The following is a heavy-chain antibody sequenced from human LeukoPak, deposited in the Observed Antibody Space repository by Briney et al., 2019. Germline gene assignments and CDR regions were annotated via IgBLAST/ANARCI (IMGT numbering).Heavy chain of an antibody. J-gene: IGHJ4*02. Sequence: KPSETLSLTCTVSGGSISSSSYYWGWIRQPPGKGLEWIGSIYYSGSTYYNPSLKSRVTISVDTSKNQFSLKLSSVTAADTAVYHCASLTPRDGYNVEAFFDYWGQGTLVTVSS. CDR2: IYYSGST. D-gene: IGHD5-24*01. V-gene: IGHV4-39*01. CDR1: GGSISSSSYY. CDR3: ASLTPRDGYNVEAFFDY.